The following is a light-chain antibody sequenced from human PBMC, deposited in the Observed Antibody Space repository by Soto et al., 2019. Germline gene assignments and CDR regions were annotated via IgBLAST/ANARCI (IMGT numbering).Light chain of an antibody. V-gene: IGKV3-11*01. J-gene: IGKJ4*01. CDR3: QQRSDWPLT. CDR1: QSVSSY. Sequence: EIVLTQSPATLSLSPGERATLSCRASQSVSSYLAWYQQKPGQAPKLLIYDASNWATGIPTRFSGSGSGTDFTLTISSLAPEDVAVYYCQQRSDWPLTFGGGTKVEIK. CDR2: DAS.